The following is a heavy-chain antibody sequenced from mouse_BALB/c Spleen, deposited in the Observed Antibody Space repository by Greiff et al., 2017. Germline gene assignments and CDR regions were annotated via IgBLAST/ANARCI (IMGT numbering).Heavy chain of an antibody. V-gene: IGHV5-17*02. CDR1: GFTFSSFG. CDR2: ISSGSSTI. Sequence: EVMLVESGGGLVQPGGSRKLSCAASGFTFSSFGMHWVRQAPEKGLEWVAYISSGSSTIYYADTVKGRFTISRDNPKNTLFLQMTSLRSEDTAMYYCARGGNWNYYAMDYWGQGTSVTVSS. J-gene: IGHJ4*01. CDR3: ARGGNWNYYAMDY. D-gene: IGHD2-1*01.